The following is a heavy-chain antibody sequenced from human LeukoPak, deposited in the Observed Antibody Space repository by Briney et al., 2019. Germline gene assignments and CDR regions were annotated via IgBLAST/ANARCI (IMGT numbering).Heavy chain of an antibody. CDR2: ISYDGSNK. V-gene: IGHV3-30*04. J-gene: IGHJ4*02. CDR1: GFTFSSYA. Sequence: PGGSLRLSCAASGFTFSSYAMHWVRQAPGKGLEWVAVISYDGSNKYYADSVKGRFTISRDNSKNTLYLQMNSLRAEDTAVYYCATSGSYAANYFDYWGQGTLVTVSS. CDR3: ATSGSYAANYFDY. D-gene: IGHD1-26*01.